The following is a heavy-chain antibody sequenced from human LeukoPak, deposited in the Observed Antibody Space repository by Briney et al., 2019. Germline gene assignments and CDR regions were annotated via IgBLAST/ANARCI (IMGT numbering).Heavy chain of an antibody. D-gene: IGHD3-10*01. Sequence: KPGGSLRLSCAASGFTVSDYYMAWIRQAPGKGLEWVSFISSSGTYTNHADSVKGRFTISRDNAENSLYLQMNGLRDEDTAVYYCARVRVTMLRADCDYWGQGTLVSVSS. CDR1: GFTVSDYY. CDR3: ARVRVTMLRADCDY. J-gene: IGHJ4*02. CDR2: ISSSGTYT. V-gene: IGHV3-11*06.